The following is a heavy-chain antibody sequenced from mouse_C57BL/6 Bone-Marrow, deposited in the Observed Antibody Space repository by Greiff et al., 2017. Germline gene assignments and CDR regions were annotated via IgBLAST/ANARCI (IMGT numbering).Heavy chain of an antibody. J-gene: IGHJ1*03. CDR1: GYTFTSYW. V-gene: IGHV1-69*01. CDR3: AINDYDTFLYFDV. D-gene: IGHD2-4*01. CDR2: IDPSDSYT. Sequence: QVQLQQPGAELVMPGASVKLSCKASGYTFTSYWMHWVKQRPGQGLEWIGEIDPSDSYTNYNQKFKGKSTLTVDNSSSTAYMQLSSLTSEDSAVYYCAINDYDTFLYFDVWGTGTTVTVSS.